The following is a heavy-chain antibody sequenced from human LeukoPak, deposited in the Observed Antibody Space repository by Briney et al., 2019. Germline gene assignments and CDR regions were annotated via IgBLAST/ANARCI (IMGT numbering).Heavy chain of an antibody. V-gene: IGHV7-4-1*02. CDR2: INTNTGNP. CDR3: ARRIVGAAYYYYMDV. CDR1: GYTFTSYA. Sequence: ASVKVSCKASGYTFTSYAMNWVRQAPGQGLEWMGWINTNTGNPTYAQGFTGRFVFSLDTSVSTAYLQISSLKAEDTAVYYCARRIVGAAYYYYMDVWGKGTTVTVSS. D-gene: IGHD1-26*01. J-gene: IGHJ6*03.